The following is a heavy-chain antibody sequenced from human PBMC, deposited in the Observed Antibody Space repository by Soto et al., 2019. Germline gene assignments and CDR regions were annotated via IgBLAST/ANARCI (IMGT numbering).Heavy chain of an antibody. V-gene: IGHV1-46*01. CDR3: ARDDSSGSYYYYYGMDV. J-gene: IGHJ6*02. CDR1: GYTFTSYY. D-gene: IGHD3-22*01. CDR2: INPSGGST. Sequence: ASVKVSCKASGYTFTSYYMHWVRQAPGQGLEWMGIINPSGGSTSYAQKFQGRVTMTRDTSTSTVYMELSSLRSEDTAVCCCARDDSSGSYYYYYGMDVWGQGTTVTVSS.